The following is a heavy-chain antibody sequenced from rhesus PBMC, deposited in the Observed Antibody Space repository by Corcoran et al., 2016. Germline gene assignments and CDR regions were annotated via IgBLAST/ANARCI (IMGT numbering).Heavy chain of an antibody. CDR1: GGSISDSYR. J-gene: IGHJ4*01. CDR3: ARVVQIAVYFDY. D-gene: IGHD6-13*01. Sequence: QVQLQESGPGVVKPSETLSLTCAVSGGSISDSYRWSWIRQPPGKGLVWIGYIYGSSTSTNYNPSLKSRVTISKDTSKNQFSLKLSSVTAADTAVYYCARVVQIAVYFDYWGQGVLVTVSS. V-gene: IGHV4S10*01. CDR2: IYGSSTST.